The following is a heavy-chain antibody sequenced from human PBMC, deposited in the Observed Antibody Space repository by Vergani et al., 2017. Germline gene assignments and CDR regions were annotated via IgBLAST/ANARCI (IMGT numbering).Heavy chain of an antibody. J-gene: IGHJ4*02. CDR3: AGVGYSNSWSLDY. Sequence: EVQLVESGGGLVQPGGSLRLFCEASGFLFSTYWMNWVRQAPGKGLEWVANIRQDGGEEYCVDSVKGRFTISRDNAKNSLYLQMNNLRVEDTAVYYCAGVGYSNSWSLDYWGQGTLVTVSS. CDR1: GFLFSTYW. CDR2: IRQDGGEE. D-gene: IGHD6-13*01. V-gene: IGHV3-7*01.